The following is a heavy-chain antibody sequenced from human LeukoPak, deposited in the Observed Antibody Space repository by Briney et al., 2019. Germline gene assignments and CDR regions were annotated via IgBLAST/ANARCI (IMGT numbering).Heavy chain of an antibody. CDR3: ARDCSGGSCYSPYYYYYMDV. CDR1: GGSISSGSYY. V-gene: IGHV4-61*02. Sequence: SQTLSLTCTVSGGSISSGSYYWSWIRQPAGKGLEWIGRIYTSGSTNYNPSLKSRVTISVDTSKNQFSLKLSSVTAADTAVYYCARDCSGGSCYSPYYYYYMDVWGKGTTVTVS. CDR2: IYTSGST. D-gene: IGHD2-15*01. J-gene: IGHJ6*03.